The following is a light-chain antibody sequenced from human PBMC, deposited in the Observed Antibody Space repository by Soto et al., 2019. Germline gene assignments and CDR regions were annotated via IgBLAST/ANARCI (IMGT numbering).Light chain of an antibody. Sequence: EIVLTQSPATLSLSPGERATLSFRASQSVNDYLAWYQQKPGQAPRLLIYGASNRATGIPVRFSGSGSGTDFTLTISSLEPEDFAVYYCQHRGRWPRTFGQGTKLEIK. J-gene: IGKJ2*01. V-gene: IGKV3-11*01. CDR3: QHRGRWPRT. CDR2: GAS. CDR1: QSVNDY.